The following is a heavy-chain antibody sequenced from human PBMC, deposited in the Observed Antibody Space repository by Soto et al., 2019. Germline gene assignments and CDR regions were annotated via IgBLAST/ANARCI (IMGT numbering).Heavy chain of an antibody. CDR2: ISWNSGSI. D-gene: IGHD2-2*01. Sequence: ESGGGLVQPGRSLRLSCAASGFTFDDYAMHWVRQAPGKGLGWVSGISWNSGSIGYADSVKGRFTISRDNAKNSLYLQMNSLRAEDTALYYCAKGGQLLVEGGGYWGQGTLVTVSS. CDR1: GFTFDDYA. J-gene: IGHJ4*02. CDR3: AKGGQLLVEGGGY. V-gene: IGHV3-9*01.